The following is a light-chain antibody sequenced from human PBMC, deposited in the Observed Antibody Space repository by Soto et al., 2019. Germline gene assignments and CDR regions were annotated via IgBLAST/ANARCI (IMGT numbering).Light chain of an antibody. CDR3: QQYNSHTT. J-gene: IGKJ5*01. V-gene: IGKV1-5*01. CDR1: QSISTW. Sequence: DIPVTQSPSSLSASVGGRVTITCRASQSISTWLAWYQQKPGTAPNLLISAATSLESGVPSRFSGRGAGTDFPLTISSQPHEDVAGYYRQQYNSHTTFGQGTQV. CDR2: AAT.